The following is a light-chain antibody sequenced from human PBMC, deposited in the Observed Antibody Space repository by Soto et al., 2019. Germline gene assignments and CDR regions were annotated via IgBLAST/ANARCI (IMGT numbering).Light chain of an antibody. CDR3: QQYDNWPVT. J-gene: IGKJ4*01. Sequence: EIVMTQSPGTLSVSPGERATLSCRASQSINSDLAWHQQKAGQAPRLLIYGASTRAAGIPARFSGSGSGTEFTLNISGLQSEDFAVYYCQQYDNWPVTFGGGTKVEIK. CDR2: GAS. CDR1: QSINSD. V-gene: IGKV3-15*01.